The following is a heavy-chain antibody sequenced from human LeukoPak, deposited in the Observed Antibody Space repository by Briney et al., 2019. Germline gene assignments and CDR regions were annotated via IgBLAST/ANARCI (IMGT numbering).Heavy chain of an antibody. V-gene: IGHV4-39*01. CDR3: ARPSPIANWGRQYAFDI. J-gene: IGHJ3*02. CDR2: IYYSGST. Sequence: PSETLSLTCTVSGGSISSSSYYWGWIRQPPGKGLEWIGSIYYSGSTYYNPSLKSRVTISVDTSKNQFSLKLSSVTAADTAVYYCARPSPIANWGRQYAFDIWGHGTMVTVSS. CDR1: GGSISSSSYY. D-gene: IGHD7-27*01.